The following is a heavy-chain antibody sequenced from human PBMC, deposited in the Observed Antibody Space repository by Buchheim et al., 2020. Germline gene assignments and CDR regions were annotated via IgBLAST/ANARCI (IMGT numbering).Heavy chain of an antibody. V-gene: IGHV3-23*04. Sequence: EVQLVESGGDLVQPGGSLRLSCAASGFTFSSYAMTWVRQAPGKGLEWVATISGSGGSTYYADSVKGRFTISRQNSKNLVYLQLNSLRTEDTAVYSCAKNPIAVAGTGSWYFDLWGRGTL. CDR3: AKNPIAVAGTGSWYFDL. CDR1: GFTFSSYA. CDR2: ISGSGGST. D-gene: IGHD6-19*01. J-gene: IGHJ2*01.